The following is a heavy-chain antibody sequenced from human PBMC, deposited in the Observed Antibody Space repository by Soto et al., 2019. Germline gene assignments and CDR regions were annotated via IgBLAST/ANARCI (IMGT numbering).Heavy chain of an antibody. V-gene: IGHV3-23*01. Sequence: GGSLRLSCTVSGFTFRSYGMNWVRQAPGGGLEWVSNIIGSGDSTYYADSVKGRFTISRDNSQKTLFLQMDSLRVEETATYYCVKDRAFRTVAGTDHWGQGTLVTVSP. CDR1: GFTFRSYG. CDR2: IIGSGDST. J-gene: IGHJ4*02. D-gene: IGHD6-19*01. CDR3: VKDRAFRTVAGTDH.